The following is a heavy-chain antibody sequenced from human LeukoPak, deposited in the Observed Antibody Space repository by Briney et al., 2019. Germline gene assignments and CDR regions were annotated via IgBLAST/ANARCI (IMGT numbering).Heavy chain of an antibody. Sequence: PGGSLRLSCAASGFTFSSYSMNWVRQAPGKGLEWVSFISSGYSTIYYADSVKGRFTITRDNAKNSLYLQMNSLRAEDTAVYYCARDFSDIAAEGLFDIWGQGTMVTVSS. J-gene: IGHJ3*02. CDR3: ARDFSDIAAEGLFDI. V-gene: IGHV3-48*01. CDR2: ISSGYSTI. CDR1: GFTFSSYS. D-gene: IGHD6-13*01.